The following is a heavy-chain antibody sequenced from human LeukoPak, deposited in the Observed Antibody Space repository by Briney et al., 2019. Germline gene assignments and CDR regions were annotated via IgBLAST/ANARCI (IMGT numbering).Heavy chain of an antibody. D-gene: IGHD2-21*02. CDR3: ARDQEAYCGGDCYPGAY. J-gene: IGHJ4*02. CDR1: GYTFTSYG. Sequence: ASVKVSCKASGYTFTSYGISWVRQAPGQGLEWMGWISAYNGNTNYAQKLQGRVTMTTDTSTSTAYMELRSLRSGDTAVYYCARDQEAYCGGDCYPGAYWGQGTLVTVSS. V-gene: IGHV1-18*01. CDR2: ISAYNGNT.